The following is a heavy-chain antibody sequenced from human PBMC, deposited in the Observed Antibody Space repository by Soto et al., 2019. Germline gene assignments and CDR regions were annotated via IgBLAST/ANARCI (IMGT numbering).Heavy chain of an antibody. CDR1: GYTFTNND. CDR2: MNPGSGDT. D-gene: IGHD5-18*01. Sequence: ASVKVSCKASGYTFTNNDVTWVRQATGQGLEWMGWMNPGSGDTGYAQKFQGRVTMTRDISIATAYMELSSLRSEDTAIYYCARMASFGSLNWFDPWGQGTLVTVP. V-gene: IGHV1-8*01. J-gene: IGHJ5*01. CDR3: ARMASFGSLNWFDP.